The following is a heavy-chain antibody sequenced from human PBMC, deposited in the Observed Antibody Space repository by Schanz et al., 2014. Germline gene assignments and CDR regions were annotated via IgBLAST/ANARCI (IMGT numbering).Heavy chain of an antibody. CDR2: ISYDGSDK. D-gene: IGHD6-19*01. V-gene: IGHV3-30*18. CDR1: GFTFSSYG. CDR3: AKERDTSGWNHGDY. Sequence: QVQLVESGGGVVQPGKSLRLSCAASGFTFSSYGMHWVRQAPGKGLEWVGVISYDGSDKYYPDSVKGRFTISRDNSRTTLSLQMNSLSTEDTAVYHCAKERDTSGWNHGDYWGQGTLVTVSS. J-gene: IGHJ4*02.